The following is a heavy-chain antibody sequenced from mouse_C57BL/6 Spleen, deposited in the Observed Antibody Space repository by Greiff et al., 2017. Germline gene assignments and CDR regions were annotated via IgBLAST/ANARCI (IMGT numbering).Heavy chain of an antibody. V-gene: IGHV1-80*01. D-gene: IGHD1-1*01. Sequence: QVHVKQSGAELVKPGASVKISCKASGYAFSSYWMNWVKQRPGKGLEWIGQIYPGDGDTNYNGKFKGEDTLTADKSSSTAYMQLSSLTSEDSAVYFCARTHYYGSSYWYFDVWGTGTTVTVSS. CDR1: GYAFSSYW. CDR2: IYPGDGDT. CDR3: ARTHYYGSSYWYFDV. J-gene: IGHJ1*03.